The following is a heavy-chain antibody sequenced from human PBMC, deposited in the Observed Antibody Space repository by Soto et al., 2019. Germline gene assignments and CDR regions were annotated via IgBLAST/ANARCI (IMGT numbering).Heavy chain of an antibody. J-gene: IGHJ6*02. D-gene: IGHD5-12*01. V-gene: IGHV1-69*13. Sequence: ASVKVSCKASGGTFSSYAISWVRQAPGQGLEWMGGIIPIFGTANYAQKFQGRVTITADESTSTAYMELSSLRSEDTAVYYCARGGGYYSGYDIFYYYGMDVWGQGTTVTVSS. CDR2: IIPIFGTA. CDR1: GGTFSSYA. CDR3: ARGGGYYSGYDIFYYYGMDV.